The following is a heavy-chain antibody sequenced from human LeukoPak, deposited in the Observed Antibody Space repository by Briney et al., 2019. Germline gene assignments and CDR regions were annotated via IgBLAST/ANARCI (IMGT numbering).Heavy chain of an antibody. V-gene: IGHV5-51*01. D-gene: IGHD3-22*01. CDR2: IYPGDSDT. J-gene: IGHJ4*02. CDR1: GYSFTSYW. CDR3: ARPAKTYYYDSSGAPPDY. Sequence: GESLKISCKGSGYSFTSYWIGWVRQMPGKGLEWMGIIYPGDSDTRYSPSFQGQVTISADKSISTAYLQWSSLKASDTAMYYCARPAKTYYYDSSGAPPDYWDQGTLVTVSS.